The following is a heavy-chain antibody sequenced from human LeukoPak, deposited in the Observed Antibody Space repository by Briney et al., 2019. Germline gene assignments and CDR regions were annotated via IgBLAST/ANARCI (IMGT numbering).Heavy chain of an antibody. V-gene: IGHV3-11*01. CDR2: ISGGGITI. D-gene: IGHD3-22*01. J-gene: IGHJ4*02. Sequence: GGSLRLSCAASGFTFSDYYMSWIRQAPGKGLEWVSFISGGGITIYYADSVKGRFTISRDNAKNSLYLQMNSLRAEDTAVYYCARNIDYYDSSGYYYLRYFDYWGQGTLVTVSS. CDR1: GFTFSDYY. CDR3: ARNIDYYDSSGYYYLRYFDY.